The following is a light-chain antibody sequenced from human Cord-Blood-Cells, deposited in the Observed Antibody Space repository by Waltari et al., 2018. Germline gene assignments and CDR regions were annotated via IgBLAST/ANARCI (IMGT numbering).Light chain of an antibody. CDR2: EVS. CDR1: STDVGSYNL. V-gene: IGLV2-23*02. J-gene: IGLJ1*01. CDR3: CSYAGSSTYV. Sequence: QSALTHPASVSGSPGQSITISCPGTSTDVGSYNLVSWYQQHPGKAPKLMIYEVSKRPSGVSNRFSGSKSGNTASLTISGLQAEDEADYYCCSYAGSSTYVFGTGTKVTVL.